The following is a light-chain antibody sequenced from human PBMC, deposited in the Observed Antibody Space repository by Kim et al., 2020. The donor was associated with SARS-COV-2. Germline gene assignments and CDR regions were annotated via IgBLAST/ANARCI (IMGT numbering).Light chain of an antibody. CDR1: NIGSKS. Sequence: SYELTQPPSVSVAPGKTARITCGGNNIGSKSVHWYQQKQGQAPVLVIYYVSDRPSGIPERFSGSNSGNTATLTISRVEAGDEADYYCQVWDSSSDHWVFGGGTQLTVL. CDR3: QVWDSSSDHWV. CDR2: YVS. V-gene: IGLV3-21*04. J-gene: IGLJ3*02.